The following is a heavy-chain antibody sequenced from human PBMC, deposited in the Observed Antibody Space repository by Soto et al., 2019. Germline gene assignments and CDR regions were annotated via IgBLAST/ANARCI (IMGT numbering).Heavy chain of an antibody. CDR3: ARVASSGSYWDAFDI. J-gene: IGHJ3*02. D-gene: IGHD3-22*01. V-gene: IGHV1-18*04. CDR1: GYTFTSYG. CDR2: ISAYNGNT. Sequence: ASVKVYCKASGYTFTSYGISWVRQSPGQGLEWMGWISAYNGNTNYAQKLQGRVTMTTDTSTSTAYMELRSLRSDDTAVYYCARVASSGSYWDAFDIWGQGTMVTVSS.